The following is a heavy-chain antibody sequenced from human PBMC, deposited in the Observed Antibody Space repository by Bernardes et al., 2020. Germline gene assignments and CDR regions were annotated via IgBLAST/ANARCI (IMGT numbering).Heavy chain of an antibody. D-gene: IGHD3-3*01. Sequence: GGSLRLSCAASGFTFSSYSMNWVRQAPGKGLEWVSYISSSSSTIYYADSVKGRFTISRDNAKNSLYLQMNSLRDEDTAVYYCAREFHRTRGIFGVVINPARPFDYWGQGTLVTVSS. CDR2: ISSSSSTI. V-gene: IGHV3-48*02. J-gene: IGHJ4*02. CDR3: AREFHRTRGIFGVVINPARPFDY. CDR1: GFTFSSYS.